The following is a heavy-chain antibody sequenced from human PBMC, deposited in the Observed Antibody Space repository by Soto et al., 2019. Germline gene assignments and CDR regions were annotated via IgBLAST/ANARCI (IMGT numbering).Heavy chain of an antibody. J-gene: IGHJ3*02. V-gene: IGHV4-59*01. CDR1: GGSISSYY. CDR3: ARVRPVAGHNDAFDI. CDR2: IYYSGST. D-gene: IGHD6-19*01. Sequence: SETLSLTCTVSGGSISSYYWSWIRQPPGKGLEWLGYIYYSGSTNYNPSLKSRVTISVDTSKNQFSLKLSSVTAADTAVYYCARVRPVAGHNDAFDIWGQGTMVTVSS.